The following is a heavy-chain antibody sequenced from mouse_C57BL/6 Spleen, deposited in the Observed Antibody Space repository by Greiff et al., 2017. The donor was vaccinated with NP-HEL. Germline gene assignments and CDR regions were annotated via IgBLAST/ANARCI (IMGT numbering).Heavy chain of an antibody. Sequence: QVQLQQPGAELVMPGASVKLSCKASGYTFTSYWMHWVKQRPGQGLEWIGKIDPSDSYTNYNQKFKGKSTVTVDKSSSTAYMQLSSLTSEDSAVYYCARSHYGSVYYFDYWGQGTTLTVSS. CDR2: IDPSDSYT. V-gene: IGHV1-69*01. CDR3: ARSHYGSVYYFDY. D-gene: IGHD1-1*01. J-gene: IGHJ2*01. CDR1: GYTFTSYW.